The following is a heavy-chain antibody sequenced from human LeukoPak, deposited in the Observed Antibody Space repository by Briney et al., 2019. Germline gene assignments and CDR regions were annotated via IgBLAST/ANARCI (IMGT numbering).Heavy chain of an antibody. CDR2: ISVNGGTT. CDR3: VKGGGNVRRYFEY. CDR1: GFIFSSYA. J-gene: IGHJ4*02. D-gene: IGHD4-23*01. Sequence: GGSLRLSCAASGFIFSSYAMTWVRQAPGKGLEWVSSISVNGGTTYYADSVKGRFTISRDSSKNTLYLQMNSLRAEDTAVYYCVKGGGNVRRYFEYWGQGTLVTVSS. V-gene: IGHV3-23*01.